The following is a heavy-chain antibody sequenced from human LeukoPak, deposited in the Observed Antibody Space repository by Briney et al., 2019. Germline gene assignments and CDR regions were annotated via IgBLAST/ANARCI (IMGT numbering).Heavy chain of an antibody. D-gene: IGHD2-2*01. Sequence: GGSLRLSCAASGFTFSSYGMHWVRQAPGKGLEWVVVISYDGSNKYYADSVKGRFTISRDNSKNTLYLQMNSLRAEDTAVYYCAREPLYCSSTSCYAYFDYWGQGTLVTVSS. CDR1: GFTFSSYG. J-gene: IGHJ4*02. CDR3: AREPLYCSSTSCYAYFDY. V-gene: IGHV3-30*03. CDR2: ISYDGSNK.